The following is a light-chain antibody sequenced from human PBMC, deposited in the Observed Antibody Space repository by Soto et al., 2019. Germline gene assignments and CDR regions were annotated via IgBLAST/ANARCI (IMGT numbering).Light chain of an antibody. V-gene: IGLV2-11*01. CDR2: DVS. J-gene: IGLJ2*01. CDR1: SSDVGGYNY. Sequence: QSVLTQPRSVSGSPGQSVTISCTGTSSDVGGYNYVSWYQQHPGKAPKLMIYDVSKPPSGVPDRFSGSKSGNTASLTISGLQAEDEADSYCCSYAGSYTPHVVFGGGTKLTVL. CDR3: CSYAGSYTPHVV.